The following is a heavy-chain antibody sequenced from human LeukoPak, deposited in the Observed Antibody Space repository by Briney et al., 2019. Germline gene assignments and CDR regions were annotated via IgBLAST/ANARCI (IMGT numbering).Heavy chain of an antibody. J-gene: IGHJ5*02. CDR3: ARSNYVVWFDP. Sequence: PSETLSLTCTVSGGSISSYYWSWIRQPPGKGLVWIGYIYYSGSTYYNPSLKSRVTISVDRSKNQFSLKLSSVTAADTAVYYCARSNYVVWFDPWGQGTLVTVSS. D-gene: IGHD4-11*01. CDR2: IYYSGST. CDR1: GGSISSYY. V-gene: IGHV4-59*12.